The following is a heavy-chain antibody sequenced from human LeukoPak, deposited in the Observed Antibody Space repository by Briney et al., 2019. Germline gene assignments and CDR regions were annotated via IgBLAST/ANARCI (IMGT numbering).Heavy chain of an antibody. D-gene: IGHD3-22*01. Sequence: SETLSLTCTVSGYSISSGYYWGWIRQSPGKGLEWIGNIYRRGSTHYNPSLKSRVTISMNTSKNQFSLKLSSVTAADTAVYYCARAPLITMIVVVAYAFDIWGQGTMVTVSS. CDR3: ARAPLITMIVVVAYAFDI. CDR1: GYSISSGYY. CDR2: IYRRGST. J-gene: IGHJ3*02. V-gene: IGHV4-38-2*02.